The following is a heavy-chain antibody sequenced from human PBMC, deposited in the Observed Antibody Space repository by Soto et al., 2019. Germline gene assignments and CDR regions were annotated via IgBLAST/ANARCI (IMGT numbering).Heavy chain of an antibody. D-gene: IGHD6-13*01. CDR3: ARGTSWQLPFDY. CDR2: ISYSGST. V-gene: IGHV4-59*01. J-gene: IGHJ4*02. CDR1: SDSISSYY. Sequence: LSLTCTVSSDSISSYYWSWIRQPPGKRLEWIGYISYSGSTDYNPSLKSRVTISGDTSKNQFSLKVSSVTAAGTAVYYCARGTSWQLPFDYWGQGTLVTVSS.